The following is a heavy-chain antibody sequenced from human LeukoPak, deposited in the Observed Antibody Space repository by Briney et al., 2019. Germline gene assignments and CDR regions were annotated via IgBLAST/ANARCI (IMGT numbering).Heavy chain of an antibody. Sequence: PSETLSLTCAVSGGSISSSNWWSWVRQPPGKGLEWIGEIYHSGSTNYNPSLKSRVTISVDTSKNQFSLKLSSVTAADTAVYYCARRALYGYYYDSSGYYYLRQYNWFDPWGQGTLVTVSS. D-gene: IGHD3-22*01. CDR1: GGSISSSNW. CDR3: ARRALYGYYYDSSGYYYLRQYNWFDP. CDR2: IYHSGST. V-gene: IGHV4-4*02. J-gene: IGHJ5*02.